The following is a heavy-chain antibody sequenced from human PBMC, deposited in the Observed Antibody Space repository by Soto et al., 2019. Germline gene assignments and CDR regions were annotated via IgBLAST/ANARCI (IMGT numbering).Heavy chain of an antibody. V-gene: IGHV5-51*01. CDR2: IYPGDSKT. CDR3: ARRDYFGPRSYFFDV. Sequence: PGESLKISCKGSGFSFTTYWIAWVRQMPGKGLEWMGIIYPGDSKTTYSPSFQGQVTISADKSISTAYLQWSSLKASDTAMYYCARRDYFGPRSYFFDVWGRGTMVTVSS. J-gene: IGHJ3*01. D-gene: IGHD3-10*01. CDR1: GFSFTTYW.